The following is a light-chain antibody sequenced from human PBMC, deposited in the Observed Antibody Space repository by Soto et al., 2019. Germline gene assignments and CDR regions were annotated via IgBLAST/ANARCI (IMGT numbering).Light chain of an antibody. J-gene: IGKJ3*01. CDR3: QQYGSSPGLFT. CDR1: QSVSSTY. Sequence: EIVLTQSPGTLSLSPGERATLSCRASQSVSSTYLAWYQQKPGQAPRLLIYDASRRATGIPDRFSGSGSGTDFTLTISRLEPEDFAVYYCQQYGSSPGLFTFGPETKVDIK. CDR2: DAS. V-gene: IGKV3-20*01.